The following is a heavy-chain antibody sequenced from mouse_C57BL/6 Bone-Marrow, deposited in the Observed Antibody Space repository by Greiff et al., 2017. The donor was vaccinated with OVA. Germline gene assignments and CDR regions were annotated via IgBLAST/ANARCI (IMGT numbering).Heavy chain of an antibody. CDR1: GYTFTDYE. CDR2: IDPETGGT. CDR3: TREVDY. J-gene: IGHJ2*01. V-gene: IGHV1-15*01. Sequence: VQLQESGAELVRPGASVTLSCKASGYTFTDYEMHWVKQTPVHGLEWIGAIDPETGGTAYNQKFKGKAILTADKSSSTAYMELRSLTSEDSAVYYCTREVDYWGQGTTLTVSS.